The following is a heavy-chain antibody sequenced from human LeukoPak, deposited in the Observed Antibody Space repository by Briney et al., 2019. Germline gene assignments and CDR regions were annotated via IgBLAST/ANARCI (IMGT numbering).Heavy chain of an antibody. V-gene: IGHV4-59*02. CDR1: YGSVSGYY. Sequence: SETLSLTCSVSYGSVSGYYWTWIRQPPGKGLEWIGYIYYSGTTNYNPSLKSRVTISVDTSKNQFSLKLSSVTAADTAVYYCAREGLNMVRGVIPKEAWGWFDPWGQGTLVTVSS. CDR2: IYYSGTT. J-gene: IGHJ5*02. D-gene: IGHD3-10*01. CDR3: AREGLNMVRGVIPKEAWGWFDP.